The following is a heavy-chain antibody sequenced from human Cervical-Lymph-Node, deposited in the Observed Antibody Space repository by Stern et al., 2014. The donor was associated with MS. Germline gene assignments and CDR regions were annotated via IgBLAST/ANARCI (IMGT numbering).Heavy chain of an antibody. D-gene: IGHD3-10*01. CDR1: GYTFTNYY. CDR3: AKQKGRDYFFDY. J-gene: IGHJ4*02. Sequence: VQLVESGAEVKKPGASVNISCKASGYTFTNYYLHWVRQAPGHGLEWMGILNPSGGVTIYAQKFQGRVTMTGDTSTATMQLSSLRSEDTAVYYCAKQKGRDYFFDYWGQGTLLTVSS. CDR2: LNPSGGVT. V-gene: IGHV1-46*03.